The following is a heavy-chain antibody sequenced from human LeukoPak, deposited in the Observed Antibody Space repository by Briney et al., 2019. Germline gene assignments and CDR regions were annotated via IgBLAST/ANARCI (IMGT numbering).Heavy chain of an antibody. CDR3: ARGPGYSSGWSTGMPKGSFDP. CDR2: MNPNSDNT. D-gene: IGHD6-19*01. Sequence: AAGNLSFNSSVYTFTIYDINMVRLPTGQGLGRVGLMNPNSDNTGYAQKFQGRVTMTRNTSIHTAYMELSSLRSEDTAVYYCARGPGYSSGWSTGMPKGSFDPWGEGSPVTVSS. CDR1: VYTFTIYD. V-gene: IGHV1-8*01. J-gene: IGHJ5*02.